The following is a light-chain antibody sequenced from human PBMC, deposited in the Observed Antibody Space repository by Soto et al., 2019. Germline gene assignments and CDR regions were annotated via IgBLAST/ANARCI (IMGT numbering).Light chain of an antibody. Sequence: DIQMTQSPSTLSASIGDRVTLTCRASQSISSWLAWYQQKPGKAPKLLIYKASTLQSGVPSRFSGSGSGTEFTLAIRSLQPDDSATYYCQQYNDNWTFGQGTKVEIK. J-gene: IGKJ1*01. CDR2: KAS. CDR3: QQYNDNWT. V-gene: IGKV1-5*03. CDR1: QSISSW.